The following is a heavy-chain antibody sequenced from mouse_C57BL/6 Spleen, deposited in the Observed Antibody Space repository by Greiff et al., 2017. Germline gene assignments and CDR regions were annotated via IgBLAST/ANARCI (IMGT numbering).Heavy chain of an antibody. CDR2: INYDGSST. V-gene: IGHV5-16*01. D-gene: IGHD2-1*01. Sequence: EVKVVESEGGLVQPGSSMKLSCTASGFTFSDYYMAWVRQVPEKGLEWVANINYDGSSTYYLDSLKSRFIISRDNAKNILYLQMSSLKSEDTATYYCARDRDGNYYFDYWGQGTTLTVSS. J-gene: IGHJ2*01. CDR3: ARDRDGNYYFDY. CDR1: GFTFSDYY.